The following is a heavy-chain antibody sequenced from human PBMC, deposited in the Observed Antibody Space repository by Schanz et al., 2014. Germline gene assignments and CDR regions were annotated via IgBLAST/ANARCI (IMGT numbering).Heavy chain of an antibody. CDR3: VKDLGTATREGWAFAS. V-gene: IGHV3-33*06. Sequence: QVQLVESGGCVVQPGRSLRLSCAASGFTFSRCGMHWVRQTPAKGLEWVAIIWFDGSNKYYADSVKGRFTISRDNSRNTLCLQMNSLRAEDTAVYYCVKDLGTATREGWAFASWGQGTLVTVSS. J-gene: IGHJ4*02. CDR1: GFTFSRCG. D-gene: IGHD1-7*01. CDR2: IWFDGSNK.